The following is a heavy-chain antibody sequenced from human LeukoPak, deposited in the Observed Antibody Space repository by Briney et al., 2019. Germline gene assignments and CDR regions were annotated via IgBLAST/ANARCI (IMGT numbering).Heavy chain of an antibody. J-gene: IGHJ6*03. D-gene: IGHD3-3*02. Sequence: GGSLRLSCAASGFTFSSYEMNWVRQAPGKGLEWVSYISSSGSTIYYADSVKGRFTISRDNAKNSLYLQMNSLRAEDTAVYYCARSISPRNFYYYYMDVWGKGTTVTVSS. V-gene: IGHV3-48*03. CDR3: ARSISPRNFYYYYMDV. CDR2: ISSSGSTI. CDR1: GFTFSSYE.